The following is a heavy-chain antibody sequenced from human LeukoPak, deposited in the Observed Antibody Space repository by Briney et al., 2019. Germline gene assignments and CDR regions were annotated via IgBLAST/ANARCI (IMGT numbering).Heavy chain of an antibody. D-gene: IGHD2-2*02. CDR3: ATERVVPAAIQAYYYGMDV. Sequence: GGSLRLSYAASGFTFSSYGMHWVRQAPGKGLEWVAVIWHDGSNKYYADSVKGRFTISRDNSKNTLYLQMNSLRAEDTAVYYCATERVVPAAIQAYYYGMDVWGQGTTVTVSS. V-gene: IGHV3-33*01. CDR1: GFTFSSYG. J-gene: IGHJ6*02. CDR2: IWHDGSNK.